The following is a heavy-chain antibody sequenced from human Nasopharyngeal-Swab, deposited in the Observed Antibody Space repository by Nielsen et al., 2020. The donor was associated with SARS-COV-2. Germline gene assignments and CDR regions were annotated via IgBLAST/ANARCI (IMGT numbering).Heavy chain of an antibody. D-gene: IGHD4-11*01. Sequence: WVRQAPGQGLEWMGGIIPIFGTANYAQKFQGRVTITADESTSTAYMELSSLRSEDTAVYYCARSPRLQPWLLPYYYYMDVWGKGTTVTVSS. CDR3: ARSPRLQPWLLPYYYYMDV. CDR2: IIPIFGTA. V-gene: IGHV1-69*01. J-gene: IGHJ6*03.